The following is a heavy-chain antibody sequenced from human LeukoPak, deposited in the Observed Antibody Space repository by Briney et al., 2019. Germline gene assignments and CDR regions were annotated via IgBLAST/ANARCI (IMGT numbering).Heavy chain of an antibody. CDR2: INPSSGGT. V-gene: IGHV1-2*02. CDR3: VRRITMDRGLKDWFDP. Sequence: ASVKVSCKTSGYAFSSYDISWVRRAPGQGLEWMGWINPSSGGTNYAQKFQGRVTMTRDTSISTAYMELSRLRSEDTAVYYCVRRITMDRGLKDWFDPWGQGTLVTVSS. CDR1: GYAFSSYD. D-gene: IGHD3-10*01. J-gene: IGHJ5*02.